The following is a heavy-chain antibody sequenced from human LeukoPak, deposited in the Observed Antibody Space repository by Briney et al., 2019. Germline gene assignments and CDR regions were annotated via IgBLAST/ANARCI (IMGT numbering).Heavy chain of an antibody. D-gene: IGHD1-1*01. CDR3: ARRPGQLEDEDWFDP. V-gene: IGHV4-61*08. J-gene: IGHJ5*02. CDR1: GGSISRGDYY. CDR2: IYYSGST. Sequence: SQTLSLTCTVSGGSISRGDYYWSWIRQPPGKGLEWIGYIYYSGSTNYNPSLKSRVTISVDTSKNQFSLKLSSVTAADTAVYYCARRPGQLEDEDWFDPWGQGTLVTVSS.